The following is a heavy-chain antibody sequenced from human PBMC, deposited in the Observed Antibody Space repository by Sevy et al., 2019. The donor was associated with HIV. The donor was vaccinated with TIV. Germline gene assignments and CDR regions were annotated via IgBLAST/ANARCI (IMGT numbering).Heavy chain of an antibody. Sequence: GGSLRLSCAASGFTFSSYWMHWVRQAPGKGLVWVSRINSDGSSTSYADSVKGRFTISRDNAKNTLYLQMNSLRAEDTAVYYCARDSSGYLGAYWYFDLWGRGTLVPVSS. CDR3: ARDSSGYLGAYWYFDL. CDR1: GFTFSSYW. J-gene: IGHJ2*01. D-gene: IGHD3-22*01. CDR2: INSDGSST. V-gene: IGHV3-74*01.